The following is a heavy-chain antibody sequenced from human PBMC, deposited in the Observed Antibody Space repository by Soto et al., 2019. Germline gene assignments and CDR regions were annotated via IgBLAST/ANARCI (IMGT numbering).Heavy chain of an antibody. D-gene: IGHD3-10*01. J-gene: IGHJ6*02. V-gene: IGHV3-48*02. CDR3: ARRITMVRGPYYYYAMDV. CDR2: ITSTSSTK. Sequence: EVQLVESGGGLVQPGGSLRLSCVASGFTFSSHTMNWVRQAPGKGLEWISYITSTSSTKYDADSVKGRFTISRDNANNSLYLQMNSLRDEDTAVYYCARRITMVRGPYYYYAMDVWGQGTTVTVSS. CDR1: GFTFSSHT.